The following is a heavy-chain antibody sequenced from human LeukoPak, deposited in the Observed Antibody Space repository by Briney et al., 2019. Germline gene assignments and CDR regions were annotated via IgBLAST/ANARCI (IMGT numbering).Heavy chain of an antibody. Sequence: GGSLRLSCAASGFTFSSYSMNWVRQAPGKGLEWVSSISSSSSYIYYADSVKGRFTISRDNAKNSLYLQMNSLRAEDTAVYYCARDRVQDSGYDPGSFDPWGQGTLVTVSS. CDR2: ISSSSSYI. CDR1: GFTFSSYS. V-gene: IGHV3-21*01. D-gene: IGHD5-12*01. CDR3: ARDRVQDSGYDPGSFDP. J-gene: IGHJ5*02.